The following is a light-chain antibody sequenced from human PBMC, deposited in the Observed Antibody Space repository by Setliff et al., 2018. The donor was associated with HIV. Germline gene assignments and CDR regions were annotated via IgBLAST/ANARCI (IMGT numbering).Light chain of an antibody. Sequence: DIVMTQSPDSLAVSLGERATINCKSSQSVLYTSNNKNYLAWYQQKPGHPPKLLIYWASTRESGVPDRFSGSGSGTDFTLTISSLQAEDVAVYYCRQYYSTLHSFGPGTKVDIK. J-gene: IGKJ3*01. CDR3: RQYYSTLHS. CDR1: QSVLYTSNNKNY. CDR2: WAS. V-gene: IGKV4-1*01.